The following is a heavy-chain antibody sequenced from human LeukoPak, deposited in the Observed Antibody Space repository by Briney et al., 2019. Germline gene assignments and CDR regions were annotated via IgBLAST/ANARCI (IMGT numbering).Heavy chain of an antibody. CDR2: MNPSSGNT. Sequence: ASVKVSCKASGYTFTSYDISWVRQATGQGLEWMGWMNPSSGNTGYAQKFQGRVTMTRNTSISTAYMELSSLRSEDTAVYYCARGDRLLYYFDYWGQGTLVTVSS. V-gene: IGHV1-8*01. D-gene: IGHD3-22*01. J-gene: IGHJ4*02. CDR3: ARGDRLLYYFDY. CDR1: GYTFTSYD.